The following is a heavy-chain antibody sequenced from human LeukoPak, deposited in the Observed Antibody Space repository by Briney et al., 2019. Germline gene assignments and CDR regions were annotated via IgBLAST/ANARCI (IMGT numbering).Heavy chain of an antibody. V-gene: IGHV4-59*12. CDR2: IHYSGST. D-gene: IGHD3-9*01. J-gene: IGHJ4*02. Sequence: PSETLSLTCTVSGGSISSYYWSWIRQPPGKGLEWIGYIHYSGSTNYNPSLKSRVTMSVDTSKNQFSLKLSSVTAADTAVYYCARGKRHYDILTDYSRYYFDYWGQGTLVTVSS. CDR3: ARGKRHYDILTDYSRYYFDY. CDR1: GGSISSYY.